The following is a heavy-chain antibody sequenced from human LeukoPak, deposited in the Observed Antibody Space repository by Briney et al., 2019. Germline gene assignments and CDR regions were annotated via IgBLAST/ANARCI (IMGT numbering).Heavy chain of an antibody. CDR1: GFTFNIYA. CDR2: ISGNGINT. V-gene: IGHV3-23*01. Sequence: GGSLRLSCATSGFTFNIYAMNWVRQAPGKGLEWVSIISGNGINTYYADSVKGRFTISRDDSKNTLYLQMNSLRVDDTAIYYCARGISDWGQGTLVTVAS. D-gene: IGHD3-3*02. J-gene: IGHJ4*02. CDR3: ARGISD.